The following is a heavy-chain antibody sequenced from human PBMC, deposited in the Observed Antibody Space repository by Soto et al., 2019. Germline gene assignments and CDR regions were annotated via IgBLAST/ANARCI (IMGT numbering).Heavy chain of an antibody. Sequence: EVQLLESGGGLVQPGGSLRLSCAASGFTFRSYAMSWVRQAPRKGLEWVSAISGSGGNIYYADSVKGRFTISRDNSKNTLYQEMNSLRAEDTAVYYCAKDKGPSVGATPGYYYQGLDVWGQGTTVTVSS. D-gene: IGHD2-15*01. CDR1: GFTFRSYA. J-gene: IGHJ6*02. CDR3: AKDKGPSVGATPGYYYQGLDV. V-gene: IGHV3-23*01. CDR2: ISGSGGNI.